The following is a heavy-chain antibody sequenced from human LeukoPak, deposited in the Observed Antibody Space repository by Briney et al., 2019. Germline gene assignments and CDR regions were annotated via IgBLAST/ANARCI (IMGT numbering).Heavy chain of an antibody. CDR2: ISDSGGST. CDR3: ASPYRGVVGHPYFDY. D-gene: IGHD1-26*01. Sequence: GGSLRLSCAASGFTFGSFAMSWVRQAPGKGLEWVSTISDSGGSTYYADSVKGRFTISRDNSKNTLYLQMNSPRAEDTAVYYCASPYRGVVGHPYFDYWGQGTLVTVSS. J-gene: IGHJ4*02. V-gene: IGHV3-23*01. CDR1: GFTFGSFA.